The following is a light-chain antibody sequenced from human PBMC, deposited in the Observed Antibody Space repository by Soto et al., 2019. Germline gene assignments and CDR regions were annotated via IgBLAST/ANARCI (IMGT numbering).Light chain of an antibody. CDR2: GAF. CDR1: QSVSSN. J-gene: IGKJ4*01. CDR3: QQYKNWPPLT. Sequence: EIVMTQSPATLSVSPGERATLSCRASQSVSSNLAWYQQKSGQAPRLLIYGAFTRATGIPVRFSGIGSGTEFTITINSLPSEDFAIYYCQQYKNWPPLTFGGGTKVEIK. V-gene: IGKV3-15*01.